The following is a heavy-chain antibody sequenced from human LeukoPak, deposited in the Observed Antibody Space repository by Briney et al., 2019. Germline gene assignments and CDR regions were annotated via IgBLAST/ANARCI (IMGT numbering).Heavy chain of an antibody. Sequence: PGGSLRLSCAASGFTVSSNYMSWVRQAPGKGLEYVSAISSNGGSTYYANSVKGRFTISRDNSKNTLYLQMGSLRAEDMAVYYCARVGDPEDYWGQGTLVTVSS. J-gene: IGHJ4*02. CDR3: ARVGDPEDY. V-gene: IGHV3-64*01. CDR1: GFTVSSNY. CDR2: ISSNGGST. D-gene: IGHD3-16*01.